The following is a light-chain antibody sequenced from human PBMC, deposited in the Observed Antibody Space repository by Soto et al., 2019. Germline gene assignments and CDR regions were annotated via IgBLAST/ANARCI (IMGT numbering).Light chain of an antibody. J-gene: IGKJ1*01. CDR2: DAS. Sequence: EIVLTQSPATLSLSPGERATLSCRASQSVSSYLAWYQQKPGQAPRLLIYDASNRATGIPARFSGSGSGTDFTLTISSLEHEDFEVYYCQQRRNWKWTLGQGTKVDIK. CDR3: QQRRNWKWT. V-gene: IGKV3-11*01. CDR1: QSVSSY.